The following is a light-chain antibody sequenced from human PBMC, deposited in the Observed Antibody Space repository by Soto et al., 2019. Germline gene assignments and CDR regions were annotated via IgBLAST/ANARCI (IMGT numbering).Light chain of an antibody. CDR1: SSDVGGYNY. V-gene: IGLV2-11*01. Sequence: QSALTQPRSVSGSPGQPVTISCTGTSSDVGGYNYVSWYQQHPGKAPKLMIYDVSKRPSGVPDRFSGSKSGNTASLTISGLQAADEADYYCCSYAGSYVFGTGTKLTV. J-gene: IGLJ1*01. CDR2: DVS. CDR3: CSYAGSYV.